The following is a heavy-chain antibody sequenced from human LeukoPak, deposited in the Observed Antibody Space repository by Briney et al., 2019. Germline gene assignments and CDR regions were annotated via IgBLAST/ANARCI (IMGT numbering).Heavy chain of an antibody. V-gene: IGHV4-39*07. Sequence: SETLSLTCTVSGGSISSSSYYWGWIRQPPGKGLEWIGSIYYSGSTYYNPSLKSRVTISVDTSKNQFSLKLSSVTAADTVVYYCWVTYGDYGPTFDYWGQGTLVTVSS. J-gene: IGHJ4*02. CDR3: WVTYGDYGPTFDY. D-gene: IGHD4-17*01. CDR2: IYYSGST. CDR1: GGSISSSSYY.